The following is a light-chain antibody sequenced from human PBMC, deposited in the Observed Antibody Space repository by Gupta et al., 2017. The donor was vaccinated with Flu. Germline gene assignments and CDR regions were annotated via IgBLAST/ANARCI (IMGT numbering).Light chain of an antibody. CDR3: QQRSNWLVS. J-gene: IGKJ2*03. Sequence: IVLTQSPATLSLSPGERATLSCRASQSVSSYLAWYQQKPGQAPRLLIYDASNRATGIPARFSGSGSGTXFTLTIXSLEPEDFAVYYCQQRSNWLVSFGXGTKLEIK. V-gene: IGKV3-11*01. CDR1: QSVSSY. CDR2: DAS.